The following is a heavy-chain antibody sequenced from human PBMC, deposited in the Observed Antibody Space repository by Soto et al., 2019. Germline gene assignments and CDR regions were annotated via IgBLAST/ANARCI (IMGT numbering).Heavy chain of an antibody. V-gene: IGHV3-53*01. CDR1: GVGFSNYG. Sequence: PGGSLRLSCATSGVGFSNYGMSWVRRAPGKGLEWVSVIYSGGSTYYADSVKGRFTISRDNSKNTLYLQMNSLRAEDTAVYYCARDGLFGSGSYSRILFDYWGQGTLVTVSS. CDR3: ARDGLFGSGSYSRILFDY. J-gene: IGHJ4*02. D-gene: IGHD3-10*01. CDR2: IYSGGST.